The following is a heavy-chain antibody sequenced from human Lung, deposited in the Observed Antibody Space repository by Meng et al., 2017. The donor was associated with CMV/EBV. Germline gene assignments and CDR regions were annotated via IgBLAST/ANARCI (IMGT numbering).Heavy chain of an antibody. D-gene: IGHD3-10*01. V-gene: IGHV3-48*03. CDR2: ITSFGSTI. CDR3: AREDYGSGSLSD. CDR1: AFTFSSYE. Sequence: GESLKISCAASAFTFSSYEMNWVRQAPGKGLEWVSYITSFGSTIHYADSVKGRFTISRDNAKNLLFLQMNSLRAEDTGVYYCAREDYGSGSLSDWGQGTLVXVSS. J-gene: IGHJ1*01.